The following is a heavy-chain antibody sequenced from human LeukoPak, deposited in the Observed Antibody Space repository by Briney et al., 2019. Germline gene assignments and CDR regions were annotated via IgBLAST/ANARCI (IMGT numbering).Heavy chain of an antibody. V-gene: IGHV3-23*01. D-gene: IGHD3-3*01. Sequence: PGGSLRLSCAASGFTLPGHTVTWLRQAPGKGLEWVSIIGGRDGRTYYADFVKGRFTISRDNSKNILYLQMNSLRAEDTAVYSCAKDPNPLYDLWSGYKWGQGTLVTVSS. CDR3: AKDPNPLYDLWSGYK. CDR2: IGGRDGRT. J-gene: IGHJ4*02. CDR1: GFTLPGHT.